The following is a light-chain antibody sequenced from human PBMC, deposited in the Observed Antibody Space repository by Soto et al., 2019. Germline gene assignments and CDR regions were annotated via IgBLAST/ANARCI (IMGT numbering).Light chain of an antibody. J-gene: IGKJ1*01. Sequence: ELVLTQSPGTLSLPPGARAPLSCRARQTISSSYLTWYQQKPGQAPRLLIYGASSRATGIPDRFSGSGSGTDFTLTISRLEPEDFAVYYCQQYGSSQWAFGQGTKVDIK. V-gene: IGKV3-20*01. CDR2: GAS. CDR3: QQYGSSQWA. CDR1: QTISSSY.